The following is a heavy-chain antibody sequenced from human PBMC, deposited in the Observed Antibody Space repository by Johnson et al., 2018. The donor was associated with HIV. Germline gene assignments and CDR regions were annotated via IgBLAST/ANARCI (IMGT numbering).Heavy chain of an antibody. V-gene: IGHV3-30-3*01. J-gene: IGHJ3*02. CDR2: ISSDGSAK. CDR3: ARALARGQWLPNGYI. CDR1: GFTFNNYW. D-gene: IGHD6-19*01. Sequence: QVQLVESGGRLVQPGESLGLSCVVSGFTFNNYWMTWVRQAPGKGLEWVAVISSDGSAKYYADSVKGRFTISRDNSKNTLYLQMNSLRAEDTAVYYCARALARGQWLPNGYIWGQGTLVTVSS.